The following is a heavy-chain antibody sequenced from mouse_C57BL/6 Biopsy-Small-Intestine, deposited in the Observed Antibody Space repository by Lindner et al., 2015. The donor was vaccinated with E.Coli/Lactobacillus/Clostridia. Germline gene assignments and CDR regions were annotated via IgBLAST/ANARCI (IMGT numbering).Heavy chain of an antibody. V-gene: IGHV1-22*01. CDR1: GYTFTDYN. J-gene: IGHJ2*01. Sequence: VQLQESGPELVKPGASVKMSCKASGYTFTDYNMHWVKQSHGKSLEWIGYINPKNGGTTYNQKFKDKATLTVNKSSSTANMDLRSLTSEDSAVYYCARGGLGLYYFDYWGQGTTLTVSS. CDR3: ARGGLGLYYFDY. CDR2: INPKNGGT. D-gene: IGHD3-3*01.